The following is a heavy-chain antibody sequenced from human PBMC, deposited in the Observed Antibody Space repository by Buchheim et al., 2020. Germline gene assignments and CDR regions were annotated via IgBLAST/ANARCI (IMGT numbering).Heavy chain of an antibody. Sequence: EVQLEESGGDLVKPGGSLRLSCAASGFTFSNAWMTWVRQAPGKGLEWVGRIKSQSNGGTTDYAAPVKGRFTISRDDSKDTLYLQMNSLNTEDTAIYYCIRNRSAGTGEDSWGQGTL. J-gene: IGHJ4*02. V-gene: IGHV3-15*01. CDR1: GFTFSNAW. CDR2: IKSQSNGGTT. CDR3: IRNRSAGTGEDS. D-gene: IGHD1-1*01.